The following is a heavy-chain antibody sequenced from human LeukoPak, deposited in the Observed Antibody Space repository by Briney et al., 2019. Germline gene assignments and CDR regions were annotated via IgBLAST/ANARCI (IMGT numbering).Heavy chain of an antibody. CDR1: GGTFSSYA. V-gene: IGHV1-18*01. D-gene: IGHD6-19*01. CDR2: ISGYNGNT. Sequence: ASVKVSCKASGGTFSSYAISWVRQAPGQGLEWIGWISGYNGNTNYAQKFQGRVTMTRDTSTSRVYMELRSLRPDDTAVYYCARDFEAVADEAGYDAFDIWGQGTMVTVSS. J-gene: IGHJ3*02. CDR3: ARDFEAVADEAGYDAFDI.